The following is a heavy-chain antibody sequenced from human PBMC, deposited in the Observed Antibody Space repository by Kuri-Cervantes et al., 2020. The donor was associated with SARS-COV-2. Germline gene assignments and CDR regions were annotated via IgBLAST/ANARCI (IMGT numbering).Heavy chain of an antibody. CDR3: ARASFDFWSGYYTGYYFDY. D-gene: IGHD3-3*01. V-gene: IGHV3-73*01. J-gene: IGHJ4*02. CDR2: VRGKANNYAT. CDR1: GFLFSASA. Sequence: GGSLRLSCEVSGFLFSASAIHWVRQASGKGLEWVGRVRGKANNYATAYAASVKGRFTISRDDSKNMAYLQMNSLKTEDTAVYYCARASFDFWSGYYTGYYFDYWGQGTLVTVSS.